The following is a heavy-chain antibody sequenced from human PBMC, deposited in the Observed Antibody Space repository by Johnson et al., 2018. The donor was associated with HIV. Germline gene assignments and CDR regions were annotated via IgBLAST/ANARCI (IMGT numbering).Heavy chain of an antibody. J-gene: IGHJ3*01. D-gene: IGHD3-16*02. V-gene: IGHV3-30*19. CDR1: GFTFSSYG. CDR2: IYYEGSNK. CDR3: ATIVSKGAAVDDAFDV. Sequence: VQLVESGGGVVQPGRSLRLSCAASGFTFSSYGMHWVRQAPGKGLEWVAVIYYEGSNKYYADSVKGRFTISRDNSKNTPYLQMNRLRAEDTAVYYCATIVSKGAAVDDAFDVWGQGTMVTVSS.